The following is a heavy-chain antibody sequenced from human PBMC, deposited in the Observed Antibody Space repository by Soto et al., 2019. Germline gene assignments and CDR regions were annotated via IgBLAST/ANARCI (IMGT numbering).Heavy chain of an antibody. J-gene: IGHJ6*02. CDR1: GYTFTSYG. CDR2: ISAYNGNT. Sequence: ASVKVSCKASGYTFTSYGISWVRQAPGQGLEWMGWISAYNGNTNYAQKLQGRVTMTTDTSTSTAYMELRSLRSDDTAVYYCARELTTTTYYYGMDVWGQGTTVTVSS. D-gene: IGHD5-12*01. CDR3: ARELTTTTYYYGMDV. V-gene: IGHV1-18*01.